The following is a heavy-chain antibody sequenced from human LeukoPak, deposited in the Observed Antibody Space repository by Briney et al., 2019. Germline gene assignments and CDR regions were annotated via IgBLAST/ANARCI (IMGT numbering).Heavy chain of an antibody. Sequence: HPGGSLRLSCAASGFTFSSYAMSWVRQAPGKGLEWVSAISGSGGSTYYADSVKGRFTISRDNSKNTLYLQMNSLRAEDTAVYYCATYSSLNRREFQFWGQGTLLTVSS. CDR3: ATYSSLNRREFQF. CDR2: ISGSGGST. D-gene: IGHD3-22*01. J-gene: IGHJ1*01. CDR1: GFTFSSYA. V-gene: IGHV3-23*01.